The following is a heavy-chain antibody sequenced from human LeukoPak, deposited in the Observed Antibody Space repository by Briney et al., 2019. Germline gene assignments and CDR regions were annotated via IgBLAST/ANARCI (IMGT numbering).Heavy chain of an antibody. CDR1: GFTFDDYG. D-gene: IGHD1-26*01. CDR3: ARASSLSQRAFDI. Sequence: GGSLRLSCAASGFTFDDYGMSWVRQAPEKGLEWVSNINWNGGSTGYADSVRGRFTISRDNAKNSLYLQMNSLRAEDTALYYCARASSLSQRAFDIWGQGAMVTVTS. V-gene: IGHV3-20*04. J-gene: IGHJ3*02. CDR2: INWNGGST.